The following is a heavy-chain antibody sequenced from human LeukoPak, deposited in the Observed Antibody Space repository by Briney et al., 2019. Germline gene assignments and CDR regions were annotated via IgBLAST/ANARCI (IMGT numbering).Heavy chain of an antibody. CDR1: GGSFSGYY. V-gene: IGHV4-34*01. J-gene: IGHJ4*02. CDR2: INHSGST. Sequence: PSETLSLTCAVHGGSFSGYYWSWIRQPPGKGLEWIGEINHSGSTNYNPSLKRRVTISVDTPKNQFSLKLSSVTAADTAVYYCARASVTPDYWGQGTLVTVSS. D-gene: IGHD4-17*01. CDR3: ARASVTPDY.